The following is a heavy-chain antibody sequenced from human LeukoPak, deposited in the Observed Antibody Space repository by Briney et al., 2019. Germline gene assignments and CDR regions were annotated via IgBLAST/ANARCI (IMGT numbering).Heavy chain of an antibody. Sequence: SETLSLTCTVSGGSISSSSYYWGWIRQPPGKGLEWIGSIYYSGSTYYNPSLKSRVTISVDTSKNQFSLKLSSVTAADTAVYYCARWDDILTGYFDYWGQGTLVTVSS. J-gene: IGHJ4*02. V-gene: IGHV4-39*01. D-gene: IGHD3-9*01. CDR3: ARWDDILTGYFDY. CDR1: GGSISSSSYY. CDR2: IYYSGST.